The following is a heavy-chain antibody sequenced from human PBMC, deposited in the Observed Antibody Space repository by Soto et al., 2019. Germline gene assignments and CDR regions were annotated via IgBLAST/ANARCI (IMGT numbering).Heavy chain of an antibody. CDR2: LYYGRSA. V-gene: IGHV4-59*01. J-gene: IGHJ4*02. CDR1: GDSISSYY. D-gene: IGHD3-22*01. CDR3: ALRSMAVVPEY. Sequence: QVQLQESGPGLVKPSETLSLTCAVSGDSISSYYCMWIRQPPGKGLESIGYLYYGRSANYNPSLKSRVTLSVDTSPNQCSLTLSSMTAADPAVYYCALRSMAVVPEYWGQGTLVTVSS.